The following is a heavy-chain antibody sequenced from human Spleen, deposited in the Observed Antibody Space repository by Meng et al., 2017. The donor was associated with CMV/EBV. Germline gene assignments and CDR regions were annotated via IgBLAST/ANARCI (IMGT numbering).Heavy chain of an antibody. V-gene: IGHV3-7*01. CDR3: AKDAVSSGWSGGMDV. CDR1: GFTFSSYW. Sequence: GESLKISCAASGFTFSSYWMSWVRQAPGKGLEWVANIKQDGSEKYYVDSVKGRFTISRDNSKNMLYLQMNSLRVEDTAVYYCAKDAVSSGWSGGMDVWGQGTTVTVSS. D-gene: IGHD6-19*01. J-gene: IGHJ6*02. CDR2: IKQDGSEK.